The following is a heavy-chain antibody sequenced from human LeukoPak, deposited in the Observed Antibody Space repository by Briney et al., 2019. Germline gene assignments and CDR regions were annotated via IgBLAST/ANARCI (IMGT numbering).Heavy chain of an antibody. CDR1: GYTFTGYY. D-gene: IGHD1-1*01. J-gene: IGHJ6*03. CDR3: ARDYDWSYFGGYYYMDV. Sequence: ASVKVSCKASGYTFTGYYMHWVRQAPGQGLEWMGWINPNSGGTNYAQKFQGRVTMTRDTSISTAYMELSRLRSDDTAVYYCARDYDWSYFGGYYYMDVWGKGTTVTVSS. V-gene: IGHV1-2*02. CDR2: INPNSGGT.